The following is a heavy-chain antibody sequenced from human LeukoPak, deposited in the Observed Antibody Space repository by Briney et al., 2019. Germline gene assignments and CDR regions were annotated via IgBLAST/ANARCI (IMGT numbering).Heavy chain of an antibody. CDR3: ARDHHGRGAAAGTHWFDP. J-gene: IGHJ5*02. D-gene: IGHD6-13*01. CDR1: GGSISSGSYY. Sequence: SETLSLTCTVSGGSISSGSYYWSWIRQPAGKGLEWIGRIYTSGSTNYNPSLKSRVTISVDTSKNQFSLKLSSVTAADTAVYYCARDHHGRGAAAGTHWFDPWGQGTLVTVSS. CDR2: IYTSGST. V-gene: IGHV4-61*02.